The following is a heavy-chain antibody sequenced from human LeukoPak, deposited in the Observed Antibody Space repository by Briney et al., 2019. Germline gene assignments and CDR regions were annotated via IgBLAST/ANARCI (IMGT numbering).Heavy chain of an antibody. Sequence: ASVKVSCTASGYTFTGYYMHWVRQAPGQGLGLMGWINPNSGGTNYAQKFQGRVTMTRDTSISTAYMELSRLTSDDAAVYYCARDGAVAGTAYPEYWGQGTLVTVSS. CDR2: INPNSGGT. CDR3: ARDGAVAGTAYPEY. CDR1: GYTFTGYY. D-gene: IGHD6-19*01. J-gene: IGHJ4*02. V-gene: IGHV1-2*02.